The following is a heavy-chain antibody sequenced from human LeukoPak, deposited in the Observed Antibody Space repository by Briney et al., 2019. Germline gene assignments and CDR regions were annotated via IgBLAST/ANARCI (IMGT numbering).Heavy chain of an antibody. CDR1: GGSISSSSYY. CDR2: IYYSGST. J-gene: IGHJ6*04. V-gene: IGHV4-39*01. Sequence: KPSETLSLTCTVSGGSISSSSYYWGWIRQPPGKGLEWIGSIYYSGSTYYNPSLKSRVTISVDTSKNQFSLKLSSVTAADTAVYYCARASGYDLYYYYYGMDVWGKGTTVTVSS. D-gene: IGHD5-12*01. CDR3: ARASGYDLYYYYYGMDV.